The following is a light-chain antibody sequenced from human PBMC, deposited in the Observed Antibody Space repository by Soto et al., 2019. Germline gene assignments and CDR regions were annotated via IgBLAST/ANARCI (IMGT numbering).Light chain of an antibody. Sequence: EIVMTQSPATLSVSPGERATLSCRASQSMYNNLAWYQQKPGQAPRLLIYHASARATGIPARFSGSGSGTEFTLTIRRLQSEEFAVYYCQQYNNWPLTFGGGTKVEI. CDR1: QSMYNN. CDR3: QQYNNWPLT. J-gene: IGKJ4*01. CDR2: HAS. V-gene: IGKV3-15*01.